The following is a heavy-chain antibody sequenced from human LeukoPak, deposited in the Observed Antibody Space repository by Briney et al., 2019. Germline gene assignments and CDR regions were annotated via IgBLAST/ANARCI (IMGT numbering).Heavy chain of an antibody. CDR3: AQQPYPYYFDY. Sequence: SETLSLTCTVSGGSISSSTYYWGWIRQPPGKGLEWIGSIYYSGSTYYNPSLKSRVTISVDTSKNQFSLKLSSVTAADTAVYYCAQQPYPYYFDYWGQGTLVTVSS. V-gene: IGHV4-39*07. CDR2: IYYSGST. CDR1: GGSISSSTYY. D-gene: IGHD6-13*01. J-gene: IGHJ4*02.